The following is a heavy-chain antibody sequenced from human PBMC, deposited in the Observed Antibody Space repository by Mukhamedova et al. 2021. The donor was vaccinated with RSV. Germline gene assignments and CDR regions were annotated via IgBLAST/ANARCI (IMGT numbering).Heavy chain of an antibody. Sequence: GMIWVRQAPGKGLECVSTISGSGATTYYADSVKGWFTISRDNSKNTLYLRMDSLRADDTGTYYCAKDPNGDYVGTFAMWGQGTVVT. V-gene: IGHV3-23*01. D-gene: IGHD4-17*01. CDR2: ISGSGATT. CDR3: AKDPNGDYVGTFAM. CDR1: G. J-gene: IGHJ3*02.